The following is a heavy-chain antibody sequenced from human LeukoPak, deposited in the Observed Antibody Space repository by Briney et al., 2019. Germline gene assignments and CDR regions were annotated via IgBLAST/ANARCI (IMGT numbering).Heavy chain of an antibody. CDR3: AKGYRSGWYYFDY. CDR1: GFTFDDYA. Sequence: GRSLRLSCAASGFTFDDYAMHWVRQAPGKGLEWVSVISWNSGSIGYADSVKGRFTISRDNAKNSLYLQMNSLRAEDTALYYCAKGYRSGWYYFDYWGQGTLVTVSS. J-gene: IGHJ4*02. V-gene: IGHV3-9*01. CDR2: ISWNSGSI. D-gene: IGHD6-19*01.